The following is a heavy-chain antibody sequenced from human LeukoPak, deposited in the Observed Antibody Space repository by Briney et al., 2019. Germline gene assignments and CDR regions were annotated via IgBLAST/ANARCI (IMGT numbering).Heavy chain of an antibody. CDR1: GFTFSSYS. V-gene: IGHV3-21*01. D-gene: IGHD6-6*01. CDR2: ISSSSSYI. Sequence: EGSLRLSCAASGFTFSSYSMNWVRQAPGKGLEWVSSISSSSSYIYYADSVKGRFTISRDNAKNSLYLQMNSLRAEDTAVYFCVSLGYSSSSVRYWGQGTLVTVSS. J-gene: IGHJ4*02. CDR3: VSLGYSSSSVRY.